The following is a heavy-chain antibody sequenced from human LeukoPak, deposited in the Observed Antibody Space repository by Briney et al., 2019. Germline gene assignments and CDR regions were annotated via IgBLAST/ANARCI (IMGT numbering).Heavy chain of an antibody. CDR1: GFTFDDYG. CDR3: ARGVSVLRYFDWLSGDAFDI. J-gene: IGHJ3*02. CDR2: INWNGGST. Sequence: PGGSLRLSCAASGFTFDDYGMSWVRQAPGKGLEGVSGINWNGGSTGYADSVKGRFTISRDNANNSLYLQMNSLRAEDTALYYCARGVSVLRYFDWLSGDAFDIWGQGTMVTVSS. D-gene: IGHD3-9*01. V-gene: IGHV3-20*04.